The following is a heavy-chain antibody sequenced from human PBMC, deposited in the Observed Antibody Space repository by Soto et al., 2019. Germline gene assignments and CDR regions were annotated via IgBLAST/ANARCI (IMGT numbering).Heavy chain of an antibody. CDR2: ISYDGSNK. D-gene: IGHD1-1*01. CDR1: GFTFSSYG. CDR3: AKGSTGSWYNSY. V-gene: IGHV3-30*18. Sequence: GGSLRLSCAASGFTFSSYGMHWVRQAPGKGLEWVAVISYDGSNKYYADSVKGRFTISRDNSKNTLYLQMNSLRAEDTAVYYCAKGSTGSWYNSYWGQGTLVTVSS. J-gene: IGHJ4*02.